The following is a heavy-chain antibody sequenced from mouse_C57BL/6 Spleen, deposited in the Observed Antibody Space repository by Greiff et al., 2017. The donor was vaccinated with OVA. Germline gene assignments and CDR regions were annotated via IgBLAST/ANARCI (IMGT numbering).Heavy chain of an antibody. CDR1: GYTFTSYW. D-gene: IGHD5-1*01. Sequence: VQLQQSGTVLARPGASVKMSCKTSGYTFTSYWMHWVKQRPGQGLEWIGAIYPGNSDTSYNQKFKGKAKLTAVTSASTAYMGLSSLTNEDSAVYYCTRPGRSPYHGNYFDYWGQGTTLTVSS. V-gene: IGHV1-5*01. CDR2: IYPGNSDT. J-gene: IGHJ2*01. CDR3: TRPGRSPYHGNYFDY.